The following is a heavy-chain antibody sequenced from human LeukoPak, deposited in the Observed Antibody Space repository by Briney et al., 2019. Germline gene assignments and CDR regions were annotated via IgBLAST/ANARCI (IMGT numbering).Heavy chain of an antibody. D-gene: IGHD2-21*02. CDR3: ARLPFLPRAYCGGDCYPHNFDY. CDR2: IYPGDSDT. V-gene: IGHV5-51*01. J-gene: IGHJ4*02. Sequence: GESLKISCKGSGYSFTSYWIGWVRQMPGKGLEWMGIIYPGDSDTRYSPSFQGQVTISADKSISTAYLQWSSLKASDTAMYYCARLPFLPRAYCGGDCYPHNFDYWGQGTLVTVSS. CDR1: GYSFTSYW.